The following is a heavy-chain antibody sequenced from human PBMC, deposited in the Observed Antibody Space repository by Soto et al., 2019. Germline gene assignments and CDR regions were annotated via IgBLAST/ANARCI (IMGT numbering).Heavy chain of an antibody. CDR1: AFSLSTSGVG. CDR2: IYWDDDK. Sequence: QITLKESGPTLVKPTQTLTLTYTFSAFSLSTSGVGVGWIRQPPGKALEWLTFIYWDDDKRYSPSLKSRLTITKDTSKNRVVLRMTNMDPVDTATYYCARLVAAGITYYFDSWGQGTLVTVSS. V-gene: IGHV2-5*02. D-gene: IGHD2-21*01. CDR3: ARLVAAGITYYFDS. J-gene: IGHJ4*02.